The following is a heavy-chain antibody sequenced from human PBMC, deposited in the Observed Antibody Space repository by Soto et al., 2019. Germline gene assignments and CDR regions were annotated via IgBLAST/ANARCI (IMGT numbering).Heavy chain of an antibody. CDR2: IKQDGSEK. J-gene: IGHJ3*02. V-gene: IGHV3-7*01. CDR3: ARGFNSALDI. CDR1: GFIFSSYW. Sequence: EVQLVESGGGLVQPGGSLRLSCAATGFIFSSYWMSWVRQAPGKGLEWVANIKQDGSEKYYVDSAKGRFTISRDNAKNSLHLQMNSLSAEDTAVYYCARGFNSALDIWGQGKMVTVSS.